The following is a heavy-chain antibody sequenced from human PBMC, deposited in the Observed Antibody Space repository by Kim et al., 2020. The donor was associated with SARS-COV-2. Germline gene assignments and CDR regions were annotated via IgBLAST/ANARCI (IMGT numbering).Heavy chain of an antibody. CDR1: GESFSGYL. V-gene: IGHV4-34*01. J-gene: IGHJ6*01. CDR3: ARGGRRRVAGRNRGFFYG. Sequence: SETLSLTCAVYGESFSGYLWTWIRQTPEKGLEWIGEIDQGGRSDYNPALKSRVTLSVDASKYQFSLKLNSLIVADTAVYFCARGGRRRVAGRNRGFFYG. D-gene: IGHD6-19*01. CDR2: IDQGGRS.